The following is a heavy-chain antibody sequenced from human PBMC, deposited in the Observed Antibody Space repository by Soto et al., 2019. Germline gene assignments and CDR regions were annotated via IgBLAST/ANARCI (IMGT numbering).Heavy chain of an antibody. CDR2: IYYSGST. Sequence: SETLSLTCTVSGGSISSYYWSWIRQPPGKGLEWIGYIYYSGSTNYNPSLKSRVTISVDTSKNKFSLKLSSVTAADTAVYYCARARLSRSWWFDPWGQGTLVTVSS. V-gene: IGHV4-59*01. CDR1: GGSISSYY. J-gene: IGHJ5*02. CDR3: ARARLSRSWWFDP. D-gene: IGHD3-10*01.